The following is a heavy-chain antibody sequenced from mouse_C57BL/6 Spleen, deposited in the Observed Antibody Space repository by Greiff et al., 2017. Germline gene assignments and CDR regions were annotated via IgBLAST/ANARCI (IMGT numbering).Heavy chain of an antibody. CDR3: ARVTTVVGSYYFDY. CDR1: GFTFTDYY. Sequence: EVKVVESGGGLVQPGGSLSLSCAASGFTFTDYYMSWVRQPPGKALEWLGFIRNKANGYTTEYSASVKGRFTISRDNSQSILYLQMNALRAEDSATYYCARVTTVVGSYYFDYWGQGTTLTVSS. CDR2: IRNKANGYTT. D-gene: IGHD1-1*01. V-gene: IGHV7-3*01. J-gene: IGHJ2*01.